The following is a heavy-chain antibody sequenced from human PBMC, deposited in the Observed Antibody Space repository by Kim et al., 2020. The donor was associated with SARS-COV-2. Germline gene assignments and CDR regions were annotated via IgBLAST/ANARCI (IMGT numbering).Heavy chain of an antibody. CDR2: IYYSGST. J-gene: IGHJ6*02. V-gene: IGHV4-59*08. CDR3: ARGRGEGGMSTTGINLGYYSYYGMDV. Sequence: SETLSLTCTVSGGSISSYYWSWIRQPPGKGLEWIGYIYYSGSTNYNPSLKSRVTISVDTSKNQFSLKLSSVTAADTAVYYCARGRGEGGMSTTGINLGYYSYYGMDVWGQGTTVTVSS. CDR1: GGSISSYY. D-gene: IGHD1-1*01.